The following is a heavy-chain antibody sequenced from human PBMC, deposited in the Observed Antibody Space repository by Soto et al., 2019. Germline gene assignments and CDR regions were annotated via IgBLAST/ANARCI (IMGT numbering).Heavy chain of an antibody. D-gene: IGHD2-2*01. CDR3: ARDSGHCSSTRCFFPSDYGMDV. CDR2: IYSGGST. Sequence: EVQLVESGGGLVQPGGSLRLSCAASGFTVSSNYMSWVRQAPGKGLEWVSVIYSGGSTYYADSVKGRFTISRHNSKNTLYLQMNSLRAEDTAVYFCARDSGHCSSTRCFFPSDYGMDVWGQGTTVTVSS. V-gene: IGHV3-53*04. J-gene: IGHJ6*02. CDR1: GFTVSSNY.